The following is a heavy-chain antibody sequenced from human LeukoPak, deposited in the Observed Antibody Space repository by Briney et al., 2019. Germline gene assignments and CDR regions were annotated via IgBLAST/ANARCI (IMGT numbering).Heavy chain of an antibody. CDR2: INSDGSST. Sequence: PGGSLRLSCAASGFTFSSYWMHWVRQAPGKGLVWVSRINSDGSSTSYADSVKGRFTISRDNAKNTLYLQMNSLRAEDTVVYYCPRDPGRYYNFLTGPDYWAQGTLVTVPS. CDR3: PRDPGRYYNFLTGPDY. V-gene: IGHV3-74*01. D-gene: IGHD3-9*01. J-gene: IGHJ4*02. CDR1: GFTFSSYW.